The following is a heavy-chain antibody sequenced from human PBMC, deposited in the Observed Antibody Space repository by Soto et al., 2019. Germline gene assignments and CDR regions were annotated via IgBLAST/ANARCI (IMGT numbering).Heavy chain of an antibody. CDR1: GYTFTSYY. CDR3: ARDKKVYLMITFGGVIVTQNAFDI. D-gene: IGHD3-16*02. V-gene: IGHV1-46*03. Sequence: ASVKVSCKASGYTFTSYYMHWVRQAPGQGLEWMGIINPSGGSTSYAQKFQGRVTMTRDTSTSTVYMELSSLRSEDTAVYYCARDKKVYLMITFGGVIVTQNAFDIWGQGTMVNVSS. CDR2: INPSGGST. J-gene: IGHJ3*02.